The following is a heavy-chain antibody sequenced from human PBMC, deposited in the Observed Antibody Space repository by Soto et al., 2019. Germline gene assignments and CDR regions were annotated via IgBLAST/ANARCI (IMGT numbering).Heavy chain of an antibody. V-gene: IGHV1-8*01. Sequence: ASVKVSCKASGYTFTSYDINWVRQATGQGLEWMGWMNPNSGNTGYAQKFQGRVTMTRNTSISTAYMELSSLRSEDTAVYYCARFGFWEWLEKSYCYAYMDVWGKGTTVTVSS. CDR1: GYTFTSYD. CDR3: ARFGFWEWLEKSYCYAYMDV. J-gene: IGHJ6*03. D-gene: IGHD3-3*01. CDR2: MNPNSGNT.